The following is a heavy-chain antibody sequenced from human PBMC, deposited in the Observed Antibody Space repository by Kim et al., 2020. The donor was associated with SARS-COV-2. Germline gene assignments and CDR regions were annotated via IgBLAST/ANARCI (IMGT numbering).Heavy chain of an antibody. CDR1: GGSFSGYY. CDR3: ARGLASAYYSMIVVVITGNDFDY. D-gene: IGHD3-22*01. CDR2: INHSGST. Sequence: SETLSLTCAVYGGSFSGYYWSWIRQPPGKGLEWIGEINHSGSTNCNPSLKSRVTISVDTSKNQFSLKLSSVTAADTAVYYCARGLASAYYSMIVVVITGNDFDYWGQGTLVTVSS. V-gene: IGHV4-34*01. J-gene: IGHJ4*02.